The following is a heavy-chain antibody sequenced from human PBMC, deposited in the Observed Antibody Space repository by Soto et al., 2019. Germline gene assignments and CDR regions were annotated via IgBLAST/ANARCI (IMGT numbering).Heavy chain of an antibody. CDR3: ATSYRTYYYGSGRLDV. Sequence: QVQLQESGPGLVKPSQTLSLTCTVSGGPISSGGYYWSWIRQHPGKGLEWIGYIYYGGSTYYNPSLKSRVTISVDTSKNQFSLKLSSVTAADTAVYYCATSYRTYYYGSGRLDVWGQGTTVTVSS. V-gene: IGHV4-31*03. CDR2: IYYGGST. CDR1: GGPISSGGYY. D-gene: IGHD3-10*01. J-gene: IGHJ6*02.